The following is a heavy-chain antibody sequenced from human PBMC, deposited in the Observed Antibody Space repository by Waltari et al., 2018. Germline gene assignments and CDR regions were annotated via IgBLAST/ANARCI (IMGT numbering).Heavy chain of an antibody. Sequence: EVQLVESGGGLVQPGGSLRLSCAASGFTFSSYWLSWVRQAPGEGLEWVANIKQDGRGKYYVDSGKGRFTISRDNAKNSLYLQMNSLRAEDTAVYYCAREGEYSCFDYWGQGTLVTVSS. V-gene: IGHV3-7*01. CDR2: IKQDGRGK. J-gene: IGHJ4*02. CDR1: GFTFSSYW. CDR3: AREGEYSCFDY. D-gene: IGHD5-18*01.